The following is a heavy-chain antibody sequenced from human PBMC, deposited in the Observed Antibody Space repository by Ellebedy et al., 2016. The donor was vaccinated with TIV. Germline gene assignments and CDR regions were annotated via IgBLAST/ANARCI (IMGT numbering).Heavy chain of an antibody. Sequence: GESLKISCAASGFTFSSYSMNWVRQAPGKGLEWVSYIGPGGDTRYNADSLKGRFTISRDNAKNSLYLQMNSLRAEDTAVYYCARDQGLGELYGMDVWGQGTTVTVSS. D-gene: IGHD3-16*01. J-gene: IGHJ6*02. CDR3: ARDQGLGELYGMDV. V-gene: IGHV3-48*04. CDR1: GFTFSSYS. CDR2: IGPGGDTR.